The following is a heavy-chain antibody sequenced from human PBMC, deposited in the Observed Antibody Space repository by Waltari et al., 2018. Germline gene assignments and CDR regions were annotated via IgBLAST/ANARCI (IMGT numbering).Heavy chain of an antibody. J-gene: IGHJ4*02. D-gene: IGHD6-19*01. CDR3: ARPYASGWYINFDY. V-gene: IGHV3-7*01. CDR1: GFTFRRYS. Sequence: EVQLVESGGGLVQPGGSLRLYCAASGFTFRRYSMSWVRQAPGKGLEWVANIKQDGSENYYVDSVKGRFTFSRDNAKNSLYLQMNSLRAEDTAVYYCARPYASGWYINFDYWGQGTLVTVSS. CDR2: IKQDGSEN.